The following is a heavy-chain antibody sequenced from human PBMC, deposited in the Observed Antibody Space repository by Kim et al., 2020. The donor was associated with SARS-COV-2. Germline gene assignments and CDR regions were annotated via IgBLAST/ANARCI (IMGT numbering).Heavy chain of an antibody. J-gene: IGHJ4*02. CDR2: ISYDGSNK. V-gene: IGHV3-30*04. CDR3: ARALAYSSIHSFDY. CDR1: GFTFSSYA. Sequence: GGSLRLSCAASGFTFSSYAMHWVRQAPGKGLEWVAVISYDGSNKYYADSVKGRFTISRDNSKNTLYLQMNSLRAEDTAVYYCARALAYSSIHSFDYWVQG. D-gene: IGHD6-13*01.